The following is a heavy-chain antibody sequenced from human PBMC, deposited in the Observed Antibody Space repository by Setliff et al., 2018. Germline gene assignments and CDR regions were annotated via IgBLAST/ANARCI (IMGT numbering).Heavy chain of an antibody. J-gene: IGHJ4*02. CDR2: IYYSGST. V-gene: IGHV4-59*11. CDR3: ARDLGYSYGIYYFDH. D-gene: IGHD5-18*01. CDR1: GGSISSHY. Sequence: PSETLSLTCTVSGGSISSHYRSWIRQPPGKGLEWIGSIYYSGSTNYNPSLKSRVTISVDTSKNQFSLKLSSVTAADTAMYYCARDLGYSYGIYYFDHWGQGTLVTVSS.